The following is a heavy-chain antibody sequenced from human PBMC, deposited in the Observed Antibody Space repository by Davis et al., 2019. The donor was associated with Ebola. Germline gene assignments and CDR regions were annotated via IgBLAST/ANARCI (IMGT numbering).Heavy chain of an antibody. CDR1: GGSISSYY. Sequence: MPSETLSLTCTVSGGSISSYYWSWIRQPPGKGLEWIGYIYYSGSTYYNPSLKSRVTISVDTSKNQFSLKLSSVTAADTAVYYCARLAGVVVVPAAIRYYYGMDVWGQGTTVTVSS. CDR3: ARLAGVVVVPAAIRYYYGMDV. D-gene: IGHD2-2*01. CDR2: IYYSGST. V-gene: IGHV4-59*04. J-gene: IGHJ6*02.